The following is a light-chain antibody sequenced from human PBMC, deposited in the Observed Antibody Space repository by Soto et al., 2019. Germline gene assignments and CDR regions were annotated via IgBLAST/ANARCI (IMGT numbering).Light chain of an antibody. Sequence: EIVLTQSPATLSLSPGERATLSCRASQSVSSYLAWYQQKPGQAPRLLIYDASNRATGIPARFNGSGSGTDFALPIGSLEPEDFAVYYCQQRSNWPRLTFGGGTKVEIK. CDR2: DAS. V-gene: IGKV3-11*01. J-gene: IGKJ4*01. CDR3: QQRSNWPRLT. CDR1: QSVSSY.